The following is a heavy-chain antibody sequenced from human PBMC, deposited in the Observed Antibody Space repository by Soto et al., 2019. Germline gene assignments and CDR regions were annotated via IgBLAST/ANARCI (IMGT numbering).Heavy chain of an antibody. CDR2: TSAYKGNT. CDR1: GYTFTSYG. J-gene: IGHJ6*02. D-gene: IGHD6-19*01. CDR3: ERRQWLVGGYYYGMDV. V-gene: IGHV1-18*01. Sequence: QVQLVQSGAEVKKPGASVKVSCKASGYTFTSYGISWVRQAPGQGLEWMGWTSAYKGNTNYAQKAQARVTKATDNSTSTASMEQRSLRSDDTAVYYCERRQWLVGGYYYGMDVWGQGTTVTFSS.